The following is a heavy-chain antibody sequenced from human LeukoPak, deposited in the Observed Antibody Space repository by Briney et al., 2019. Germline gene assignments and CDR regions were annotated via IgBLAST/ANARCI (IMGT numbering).Heavy chain of an antibody. Sequence: GGSLRLSCAASGFTFSSYGMHWVRQPPGKGLEYVSAINSNGGSTYYANSVKVRFTISRDNSKNTLYLQMGSLRAEDMAVYYCAKNFYGDYNFFFDYWGQGTLVTVSS. CDR1: GFTFSSYG. V-gene: IGHV3-64*01. D-gene: IGHD4-17*01. CDR2: INSNGGST. CDR3: AKNFYGDYNFFFDY. J-gene: IGHJ4*02.